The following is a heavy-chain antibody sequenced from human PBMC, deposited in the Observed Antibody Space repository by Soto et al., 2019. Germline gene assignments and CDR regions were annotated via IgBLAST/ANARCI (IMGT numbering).Heavy chain of an antibody. Sequence: GGSLRLSCAASGFTFTTFWMSWVRQAPGKGLEWVANIKEDGSEQYYIDSVKGRFTISRDNAKNSLYLQMNSLRAEDTAVYYCARDWARLVDCWGQGTLVTVSS. CDR2: IKEDGSEQ. J-gene: IGHJ4*02. D-gene: IGHD3-16*01. V-gene: IGHV3-7*05. CDR3: ARDWARLVDC. CDR1: GFTFTTFW.